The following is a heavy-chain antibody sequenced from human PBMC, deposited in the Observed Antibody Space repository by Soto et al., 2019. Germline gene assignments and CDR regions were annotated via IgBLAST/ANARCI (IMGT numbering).Heavy chain of an antibody. Sequence: GGSLRLSCADSGFILRNYWMSWVRQAPGMGLQWVASIKEDGSEKYYVDPVKGRFTISRENAKTSLYLQMNSLRAEDTAVYYCARYRSLDPWGQGILVTVSS. CDR2: IKEDGSEK. CDR1: GFILRNYW. V-gene: IGHV3-7*03. CDR3: ARYRSLDP. D-gene: IGHD3-16*02. J-gene: IGHJ5*02.